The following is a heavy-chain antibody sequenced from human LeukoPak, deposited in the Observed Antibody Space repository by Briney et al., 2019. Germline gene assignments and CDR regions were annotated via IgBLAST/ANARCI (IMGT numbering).Heavy chain of an antibody. Sequence: GGSLRLSCAASGFTFSSFAMSWVRQAPGKGLEGVSAISGSGSSTYYADSVKGRFTISRDNSRNTLSVQMNSLGADDTAVYYCATGGPGYNYGFDSWGQGTLVTVSS. CDR2: ISGSGSST. D-gene: IGHD5-18*01. CDR3: ATGGPGYNYGFDS. J-gene: IGHJ4*02. V-gene: IGHV3-23*01. CDR1: GFTFSSFA.